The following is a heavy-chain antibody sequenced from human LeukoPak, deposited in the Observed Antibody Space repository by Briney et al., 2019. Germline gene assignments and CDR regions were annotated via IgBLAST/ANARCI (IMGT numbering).Heavy chain of an antibody. CDR1: GGSISSSSYY. CDR2: IYYSGST. J-gene: IGHJ6*03. Sequence: PSETLSLTCTVSGGSISSSSYYWGWIRQPPGKGLEWIGSIYYSGSTYYNPSLKSRVTISVDTSKNQSSLKLSSVTAADTAVYYCARQRYDFWSGYYTDYYYYYYMDVWGKGTTVTVSS. CDR3: ARQRYDFWSGYYTDYYYYYYMDV. D-gene: IGHD3-3*01. V-gene: IGHV4-39*01.